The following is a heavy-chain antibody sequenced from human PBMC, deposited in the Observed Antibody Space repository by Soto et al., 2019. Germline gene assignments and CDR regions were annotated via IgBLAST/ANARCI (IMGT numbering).Heavy chain of an antibody. J-gene: IGHJ6*02. D-gene: IGHD3-22*01. V-gene: IGHV3-30*03. CDR2: ISYDGNDK. CDR3: ARDRVTMIVVVPYYYYYGMDV. CDR1: GITFSSYG. Sequence: GGSLRLSCAASGITFSSYGMHWVRQAPGKGLEWVAVISYDGNDKYYADSVKGRFTISRDNSKNTLDLQMNSLRAEDTAVYYCARDRVTMIVVVPYYYYYGMDVWGQGTTVTV.